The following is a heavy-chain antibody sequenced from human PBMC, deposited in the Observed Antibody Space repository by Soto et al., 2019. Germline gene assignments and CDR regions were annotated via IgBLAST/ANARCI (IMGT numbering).Heavy chain of an antibody. V-gene: IGHV3-23*01. CDR3: AKRGHNFFDY. CDR2: FSGSSGNS. CDR1: GYTFSSSI. D-gene: IGHD5-12*01. Sequence: EVQLFESGGNLVQPGGSLRLSCAGSGYTFSSSIISWVRQAPGTGLEWVSTFSGSSGNSDYADSAKGRFTISRDNSKNTLYLQMNSMGAEDTALYYCAKRGHNFFDYWGQGTLVTVSS. J-gene: IGHJ4*02.